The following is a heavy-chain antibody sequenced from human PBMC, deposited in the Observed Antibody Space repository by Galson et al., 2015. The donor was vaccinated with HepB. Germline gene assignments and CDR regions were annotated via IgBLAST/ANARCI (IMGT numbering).Heavy chain of an antibody. J-gene: IGHJ4*02. D-gene: IGHD3-10*01. CDR1: GFTFSSYA. CDR2: ISGSGGST. CDR3: AKEAMVRGVIKTSGTFDY. V-gene: IGHV3-23*01. Sequence: SLRLSCAASGFTFSSYAMSWVRQAPGKGLEWVSAISGSGGSTYYADSVKGRFTISRDNSKNTLYLQMNSLRAEDTAVYYCAKEAMVRGVIKTSGTFDYWGQGTLVTVSS.